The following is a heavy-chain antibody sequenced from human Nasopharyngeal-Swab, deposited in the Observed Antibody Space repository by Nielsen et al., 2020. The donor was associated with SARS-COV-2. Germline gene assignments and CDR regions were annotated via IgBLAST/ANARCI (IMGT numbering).Heavy chain of an antibody. CDR3: ARAPRGWYDYYYYGMDV. D-gene: IGHD6-19*01. CDR2: IIPIFGTG. Sequence: SVKVSCKASGGTFSSYAISWVRQAPGQGLEWMGGIIPIFGTGNYAQKFQGRVTITADESTSTAYMELSSLRSEDTAVYYCARAPRGWYDYYYYGMDVWGQGTTVTVSS. V-gene: IGHV1-69*13. J-gene: IGHJ6*02. CDR1: GGTFSSYA.